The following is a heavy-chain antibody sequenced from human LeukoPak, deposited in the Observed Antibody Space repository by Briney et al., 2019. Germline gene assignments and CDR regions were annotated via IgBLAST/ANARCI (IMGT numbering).Heavy chain of an antibody. Sequence: SETLSLTCTVSGGSISTSSYYWGWIRQPPGKGLEWIGSIYYSGSTYYNPSLKSRITMSLDTSKNQFSLKLDSVTAADTAVYYCVSGSPFYGMDFWGQGTTVTVSS. CDR3: VSGSPFYGMDF. CDR1: GGSISTSSYY. D-gene: IGHD6-25*01. V-gene: IGHV4-39*07. J-gene: IGHJ6*02. CDR2: IYYSGST.